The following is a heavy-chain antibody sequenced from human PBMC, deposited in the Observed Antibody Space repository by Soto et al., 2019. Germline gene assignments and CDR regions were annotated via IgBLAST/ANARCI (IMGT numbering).Heavy chain of an antibody. Sequence: PSEILSLTCTVSGGSISSGGYYWSWIRQHPGKGLEWTGYIYYSGSTYYNPSLKSRVTIPVDTSKNQFSLKLSSVTAADTAVYYCASGRSYYYDSSGYGLDPWGQGTLVTVSS. V-gene: IGHV4-31*03. CDR2: IYYSGST. CDR3: ASGRSYYYDSSGYGLDP. D-gene: IGHD3-22*01. J-gene: IGHJ5*02. CDR1: GGSISSGGYY.